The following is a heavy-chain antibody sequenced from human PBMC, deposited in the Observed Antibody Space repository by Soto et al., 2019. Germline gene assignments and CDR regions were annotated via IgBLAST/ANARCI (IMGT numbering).Heavy chain of an antibody. D-gene: IGHD6-13*01. Sequence: PGESLKISCKGAGYSFTSYWIGWVRQMPGKGLEWMGIIYPGGSDTRYRPSFQGQVTISADKSISTAYLQWSSLKASYTAMYYCARHSRDSSSWYSDGLDVWGQGTTVTVSS. CDR1: GYSFTSYW. V-gene: IGHV5-51*01. CDR3: ARHSRDSSSWYSDGLDV. CDR2: IYPGGSDT. J-gene: IGHJ6*02.